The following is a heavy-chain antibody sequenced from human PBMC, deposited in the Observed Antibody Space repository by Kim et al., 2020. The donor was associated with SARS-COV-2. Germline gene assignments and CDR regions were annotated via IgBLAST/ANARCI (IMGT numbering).Heavy chain of an antibody. J-gene: IGHJ6*02. CDR3: ARAVVGWESGMDF. Sequence: GSLRLSCAASGFTVSSNHMTWVRQAPGKGLEWVSVIYSGGRTYYVDSVKGRFTISRDNSKNTLYLQMNTLRAEDTAVYYCARAVVGWESGMDFWGQGTTVTVSS. D-gene: IGHD2-15*01. CDR2: IYSGGRT. V-gene: IGHV3-53*01. CDR1: GFTVSSNH.